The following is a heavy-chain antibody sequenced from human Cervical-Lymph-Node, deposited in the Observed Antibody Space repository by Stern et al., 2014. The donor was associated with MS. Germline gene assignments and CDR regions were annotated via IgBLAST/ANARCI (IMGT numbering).Heavy chain of an antibody. J-gene: IGHJ4*02. CDR2: GHYPGAT. D-gene: IGHD3-3*01. CDR1: GGSIRSYY. V-gene: IGHV4-59*08. CDR3: AGSGTYYPDY. Sequence: VQLVESGPGLVKPSETLSLTCSVSGGSIRSYYWNWIRQPPGKGLEWIANGHYPGATHYNPSLKSRCTILLEPYMDHTSLKLSTVTAADTAVYYCAGSGTYYPDYWGQGILVTVSS.